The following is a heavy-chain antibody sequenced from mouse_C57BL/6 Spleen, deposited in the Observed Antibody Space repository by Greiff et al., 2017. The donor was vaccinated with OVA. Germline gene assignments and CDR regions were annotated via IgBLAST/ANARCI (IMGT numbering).Heavy chain of an antibody. V-gene: IGHV14-3*01. Sequence: EVQRVESVAELVRPGASVKLSCTASGFNIKNTYMHWVKQRPEQGLEWIGRIDPANGNTKYAPKFQGKATITADTSSNTAYLQLSSLTSEDTAIYYCASHYYGSSYDYAMDYWGQGTSVTVSS. D-gene: IGHD1-1*01. CDR3: ASHYYGSSYDYAMDY. CDR1: GFNIKNTY. J-gene: IGHJ4*01. CDR2: IDPANGNT.